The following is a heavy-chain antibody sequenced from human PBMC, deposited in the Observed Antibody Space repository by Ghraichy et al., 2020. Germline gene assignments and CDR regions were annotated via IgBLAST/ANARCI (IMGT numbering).Heavy chain of an antibody. CDR2: INHGGDK. V-gene: IGHV4-34*01. D-gene: IGHD2-21*01. J-gene: IGHJ6*02. CDR1: GGSFSGYY. Sequence: SETLSLTCAVYGGSFSGYYWSWIRQPPGKGLEWIGEINHGGDKRYTASLKSRVTISVDTSKTQFSPKMTSVTAADTAVYYCARGGVTVVIPDYYGLDVWGQGTTVTVAS. CDR3: ARGGVTVVIPDYYGLDV.